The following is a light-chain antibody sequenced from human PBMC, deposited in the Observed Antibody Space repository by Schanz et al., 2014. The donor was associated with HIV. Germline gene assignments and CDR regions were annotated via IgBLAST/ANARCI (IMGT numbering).Light chain of an antibody. V-gene: IGKV3-15*01. CDR3: QQYNNWPPIT. CDR2: GAS. J-gene: IGKJ4*01. Sequence: EVVMTQSPATLSVSPGERATLSCRASQSVRSDLAWYQQRPGQAPSLLIYGASTRATGVPARFSGRGSGTEFTLTISSLQSEDFAVYYCQQYNNWPPITFAGGTKVEIK. CDR1: QSVRSD.